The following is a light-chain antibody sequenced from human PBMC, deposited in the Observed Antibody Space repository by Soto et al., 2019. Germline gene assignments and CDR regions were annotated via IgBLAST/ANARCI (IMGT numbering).Light chain of an antibody. J-gene: IGLJ2*01. V-gene: IGLV2-11*01. CDR3: CSYAGDLAL. Sequence: QSVLTQPRSVSGYPGQSVTISCTGTSSDVGGYDFVSWYQQHPGKAPKLMISDVSKRPSGVPDRFSGSKSGNTASLTISGLQAGVEADYYCCSYAGDLALFGGGTKVTVL. CDR1: SSDVGGYDF. CDR2: DVS.